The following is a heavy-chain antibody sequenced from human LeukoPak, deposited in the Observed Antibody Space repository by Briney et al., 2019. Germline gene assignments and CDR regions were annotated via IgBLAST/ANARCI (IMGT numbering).Heavy chain of an antibody. CDR2: TYYRSKGYN. J-gene: IGHJ4*02. Sequence: SQTLSLTCAISGDSVSSNSAAWNWIRQSPSRGLEWLGRTYYRSKGYNDYAVSVKSRITINPDTSKNQFSLQLNSVTPEDTAVYYCARALGYCSSTSCYYFEYCGQRTLVTVSS. CDR1: GDSVSSNSAA. CDR3: ARALGYCSSTSCYYFEY. V-gene: IGHV6-1*01. D-gene: IGHD2-2*01.